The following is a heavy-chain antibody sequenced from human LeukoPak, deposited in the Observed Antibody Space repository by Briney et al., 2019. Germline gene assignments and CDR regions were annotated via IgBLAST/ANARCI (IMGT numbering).Heavy chain of an antibody. CDR3: ARGVGWELLQIDY. CDR2: ISHDGSNK. V-gene: IGHV3-30-3*01. J-gene: IGHJ4*02. D-gene: IGHD1-26*01. CDR1: GFTFSSYA. Sequence: GGSLRLSCAASGFTFSSYAMHWVRQAPGKGLEWVAVISHDGSNKYYADSVKGRFTISRDNSKNTLYLQMNSLRAEDTAVYYCARGVGWELLQIDYWGQGTLVTVSS.